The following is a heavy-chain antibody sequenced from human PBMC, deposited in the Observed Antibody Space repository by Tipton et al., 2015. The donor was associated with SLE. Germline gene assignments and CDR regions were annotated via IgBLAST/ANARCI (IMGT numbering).Heavy chain of an antibody. Sequence: QLVQSGAEVEKPGASVKVSCKTSGYTFSIHGINWVRQAPGQGLEWMGWISGYNANTNYAQKFQGRVTMTTDTSTSTAYMELRSLTSDDTAVYYCARDLTYYYDSTGYVLSYWGQGTLVTVSS. V-gene: IGHV1-18*01. CDR2: ISGYNANT. CDR3: ARDLTYYYDSTGYVLSY. J-gene: IGHJ4*02. D-gene: IGHD3-22*01. CDR1: GYTFSIHG.